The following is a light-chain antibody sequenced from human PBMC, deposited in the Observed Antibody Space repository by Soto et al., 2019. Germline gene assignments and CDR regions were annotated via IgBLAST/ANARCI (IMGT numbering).Light chain of an antibody. CDR2: EVS. V-gene: IGLV2-14*01. CDR1: SSDVGGYNY. Sequence: ALTQPASVSGSPGQSITISCTGTSSDVGGYNYVSWYQQHPGKAPKLMIYEVSNRPSGVSNRFSGSKSGNTASLTISGLQAEDEADYYCSSYTSSSTLGYVFGTGTKVTVL. CDR3: SSYTSSSTLGYV. J-gene: IGLJ1*01.